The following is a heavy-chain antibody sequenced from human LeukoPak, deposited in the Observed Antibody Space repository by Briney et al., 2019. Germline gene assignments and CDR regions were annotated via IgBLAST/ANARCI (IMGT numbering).Heavy chain of an antibody. J-gene: IGHJ4*02. CDR3: ARDLAMVRGVIITPPFGN. CDR2: IYTSGST. V-gene: IGHV4-4*07. Sequence: PSETLSLTCTVSGGSISSYYWSWIRQPAGKGLEWIGRIYTSGSTNYNPSLKSRVTMSVDTSKNRFSLKLSSVTAADTAVYYCARDLAMVRGVIITPPFGNWGQGTLVTVSS. D-gene: IGHD3-10*01. CDR1: GGSISSYY.